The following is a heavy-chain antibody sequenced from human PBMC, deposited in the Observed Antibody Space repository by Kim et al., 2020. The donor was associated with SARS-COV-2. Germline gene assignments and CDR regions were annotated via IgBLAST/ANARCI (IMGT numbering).Heavy chain of an antibody. V-gene: IGHV3-30*18. Sequence: GGSLRLSCAASGFTFSSYGMHWVRQAPGKGLEWVAVISYDGSNKYYADSVKGRFTISRDNSKNTLYLQMNSLRAEDTAVYYCAKANFPFYGGNLFDYLGQGDLVTVSS. CDR2: ISYDGSNK. CDR1: GFTFSSYG. D-gene: IGHD4-17*01. CDR3: AKANFPFYGGNLFDY. J-gene: IGHJ4*02.